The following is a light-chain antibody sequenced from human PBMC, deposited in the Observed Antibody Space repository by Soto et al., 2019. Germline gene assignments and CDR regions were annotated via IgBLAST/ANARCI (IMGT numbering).Light chain of an antibody. CDR3: CSFAASSTLDV. J-gene: IGLJ1*01. Sequence: QSALTQTASVSGSPGQSITISCTGTSSDIGDYNYVSWYQHHPGKAPQLIIYEVSYRPSGVSDRFSGSKSGNTASLTISGLQAEDEADYYCCSFAASSTLDVFGTGTKLTVL. CDR1: SSDIGDYNY. CDR2: EVS. V-gene: IGLV2-14*01.